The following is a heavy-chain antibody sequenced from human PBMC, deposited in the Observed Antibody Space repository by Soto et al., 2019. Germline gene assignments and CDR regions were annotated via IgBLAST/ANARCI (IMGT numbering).Heavy chain of an antibody. D-gene: IGHD3-3*01. CDR1: GGSVNSGGYY. CDR3: ARDGGGYYPSPNYFDY. Sequence: SETLSLTCTVSGGSVNSGGYYWSWIRQHPGKGLEWIGYIYYSGSTYYNPSLKSRVTISVDTSKNQFSLNLSSVTAADTAVYYCARDGGGYYPSPNYFDYWGQGTLVTGSS. V-gene: IGHV4-31*03. CDR2: IYYSGST. J-gene: IGHJ4*02.